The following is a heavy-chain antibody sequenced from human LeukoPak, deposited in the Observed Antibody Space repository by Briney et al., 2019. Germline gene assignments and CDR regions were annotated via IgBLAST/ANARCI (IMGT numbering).Heavy chain of an antibody. D-gene: IGHD3-16*02. V-gene: IGHV4-61*02. CDR1: GGSISSGSYY. CDR3: AREGLRLGELSFPTSNWFDP. CDR2: IYTSGST. J-gene: IGHJ5*02. Sequence: SETLSLTCTVSGGSISSGSYYWSWIRQPAGKGLEWIGRIYTSGSTNYNPSLKSRVTISVDTSKNQFSLKLSSVTAADTAVYYCAREGLRLGELSFPTSNWFDPWGQGTLVTVSS.